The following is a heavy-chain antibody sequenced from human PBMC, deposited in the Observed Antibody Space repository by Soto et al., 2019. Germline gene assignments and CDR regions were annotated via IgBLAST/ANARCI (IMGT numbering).Heavy chain of an antibody. CDR1: GFTIRNYD. D-gene: IGHD3-10*01. CDR2: IGDIDDP. V-gene: IGHV3-13*05. CDR3: ASRPPRVRERTYYSRMDV. Sequence: PGGSLRLSCAASGFTIRNYDMHWVRQTTGKGLEWVSGIGDIDDPYYADSVKGRFTISREIAKNSLYLQMDGLRAGDSAVYYCASRPPRVRERTYYSRMDVWGQGTTVTVSS. J-gene: IGHJ6*02.